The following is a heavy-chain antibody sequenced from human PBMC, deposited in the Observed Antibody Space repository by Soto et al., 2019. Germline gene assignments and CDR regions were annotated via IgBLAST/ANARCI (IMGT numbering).Heavy chain of an antibody. V-gene: IGHV4-59*01. CDR2: VYYTGST. Sequence: SETLSLTCNVSGGSIGSYYWNWLRQPAGKGLEWIGYVYYTGSTNYNPSLEGRATISVDSSKNQVSLNLRSVTAADSATYYCARVITYHYGMDVWGPGITVTVYS. CDR3: ARVITYHYGMDV. CDR1: GGSIGSYY. D-gene: IGHD3-16*01. J-gene: IGHJ6*02.